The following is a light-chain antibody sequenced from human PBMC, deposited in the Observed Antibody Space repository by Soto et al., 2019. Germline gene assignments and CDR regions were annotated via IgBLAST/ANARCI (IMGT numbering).Light chain of an antibody. J-gene: IGKJ4*01. CDR3: QQSYSTPPVT. Sequence: DIQMTQSPSSLSASVVDRVTITCRASQSISSSLNWYQQKPGKAPKLLIYAASSLQSGVPSRFSGSGSGTDFTLTISSLQPEDFATYYCQQSYSTPPVTFGGGTKVDI. CDR1: QSISSS. CDR2: AAS. V-gene: IGKV1-39*01.